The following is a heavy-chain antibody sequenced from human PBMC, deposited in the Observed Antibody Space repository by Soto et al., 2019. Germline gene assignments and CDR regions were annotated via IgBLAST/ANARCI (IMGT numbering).Heavy chain of an antibody. CDR3: ASHYGDGYDYVDY. V-gene: IGHV4-59*08. J-gene: IGHJ4*02. Sequence: QVQLQESGPGRVKPSETLSLTCTVSGWSINTYYWSWIRQPPGKGLEWIGYIYYRANPNYNPSLKSRVTISQDTSKNQFSLKLSSVTAADTAVYYCASHYGDGYDYVDYWGQGTLVTVSS. CDR2: IYYRANP. CDR1: GWSINTYY. D-gene: IGHD5-12*01.